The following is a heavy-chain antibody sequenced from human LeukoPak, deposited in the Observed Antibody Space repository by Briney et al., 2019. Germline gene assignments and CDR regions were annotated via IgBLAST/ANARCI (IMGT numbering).Heavy chain of an antibody. CDR3: ARSYYDFWSGYYNLFDY. D-gene: IGHD3-3*01. CDR2: IYYSGST. CDR1: GGSISSYY. Sequence: KPSETLSLTCTVSGGSISSYYWSWIRQPPGKGLEWIGYIYYSGSTNYDPSLKSRVTISVDTSKNQFSLKLSSVTAAVTAVYYCARSYYDFWSGYYNLFDYWGQGTLVTVSS. V-gene: IGHV4-59*01. J-gene: IGHJ4*02.